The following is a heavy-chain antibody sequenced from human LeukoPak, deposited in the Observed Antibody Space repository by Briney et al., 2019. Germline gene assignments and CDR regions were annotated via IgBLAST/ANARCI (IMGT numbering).Heavy chain of an antibody. Sequence: SETLSLTCAVSGGSLSGYYWNWIRHPPGKGLEWIGYVNAVGSTKYNPSLSSRLTISVDKSKNQFSLKLNSVTAADSAVYFCARRVPAASGGGFDYWGQGTLVAVS. CDR1: GGSLSGYY. D-gene: IGHD2-2*01. CDR2: VNAVGST. J-gene: IGHJ4*02. CDR3: ARRVPAASGGGFDY. V-gene: IGHV4-4*08.